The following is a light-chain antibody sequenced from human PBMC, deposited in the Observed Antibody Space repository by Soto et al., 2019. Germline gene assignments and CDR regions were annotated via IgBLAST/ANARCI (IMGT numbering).Light chain of an antibody. CDR3: SSYTSRSTLYVV. Sequence: QSVLTQPASVSGSPGQSITISCTGTSSDVGGYNYVSWYQQHPGKAPKLMIYDVSNRPSGVSNRFSGSKSGNTASLTISGLQAEDEADYYCSSYTSRSTLYVVFGGGTKVTVL. V-gene: IGLV2-14*01. J-gene: IGLJ2*01. CDR2: DVS. CDR1: SSDVGGYNY.